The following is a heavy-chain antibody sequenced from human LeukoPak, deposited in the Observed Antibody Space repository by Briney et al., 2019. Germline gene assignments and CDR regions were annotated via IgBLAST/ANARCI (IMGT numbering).Heavy chain of an antibody. V-gene: IGHV1-2*07. Sequence: ASVNVSCKASGYTFTGYYMHWVRQAPGQGLEWMGWINPNSGGTNYAHKFQGRVTMTRDTSISTAYMELSRLRSDDTAVYYCARDRPPQLVRPFDYWGQGTLVTVSS. CDR1: GYTFTGYY. D-gene: IGHD6-13*01. J-gene: IGHJ4*02. CDR2: INPNSGGT. CDR3: ARDRPPQLVRPFDY.